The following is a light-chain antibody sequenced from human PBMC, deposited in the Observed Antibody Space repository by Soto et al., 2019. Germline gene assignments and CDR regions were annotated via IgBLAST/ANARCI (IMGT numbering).Light chain of an antibody. V-gene: IGKV1-5*01. CDR2: DAS. CDR3: QQYNSYWT. J-gene: IGKJ1*01. CDR1: QSISSW. Sequence: DIQMTQSPSTLSASVGDRVTITCRASQSISSWLAWYQQKPGKAPKLLIYDASSLESGVPSRFSGSGSGTEITLTNSSLQPDDFATYYCQQYNSYWTFGQGTKVEIK.